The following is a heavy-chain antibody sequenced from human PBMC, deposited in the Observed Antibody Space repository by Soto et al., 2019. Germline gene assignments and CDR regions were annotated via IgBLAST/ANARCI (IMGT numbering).Heavy chain of an antibody. J-gene: IGHJ4*02. D-gene: IGHD2-8*01. Sequence: GGSLRLSCAASRFTFASYASAWVRQAPEKGVEWVSGSDAGGGRTYYADSVKGRFTISRGNSRNTLFLQMDNLRGEDTAIYYCAKDPEITGLSEDGACLDSWGQGTLVTVSS. CDR1: RFTFASYA. CDR3: AKDPEITGLSEDGACLDS. CDR2: SDAGGGRT. V-gene: IGHV3-23*01.